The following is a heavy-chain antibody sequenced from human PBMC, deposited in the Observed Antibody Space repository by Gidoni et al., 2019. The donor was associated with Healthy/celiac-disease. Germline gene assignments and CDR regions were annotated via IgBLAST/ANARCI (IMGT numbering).Heavy chain of an antibody. Sequence: EVQLVESGGGLVQPGGSLSLSCAASGFTVSSNYMSWVGQAPGKGLEWVSVIYSGGSTYYEDSVKGRFTSSRDNSKNTLYLQMNSLRAEDTAVYYCAREERATMVRGTFDPWGQGTLVTVSS. CDR1: GFTVSSNY. D-gene: IGHD3-10*01. CDR2: IYSGGST. V-gene: IGHV3-66*02. CDR3: AREERATMVRGTFDP. J-gene: IGHJ5*02.